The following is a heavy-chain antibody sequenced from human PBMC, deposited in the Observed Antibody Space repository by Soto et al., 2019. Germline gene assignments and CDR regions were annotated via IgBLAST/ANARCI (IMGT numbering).Heavy chain of an antibody. V-gene: IGHV1-2*04. J-gene: IGHJ4*02. CDR3: ARGSELTTFDY. CDR2: INSKSGAT. Sequence: QVQLVQSGAEVKKPGASVKVSCKASGYTFTGYYMHWVRQAPGQGLEWMGWINSKSGATNYAQKFQGWVTMTRDTSITTAYMELSRLKSDDTAVYYCARGSELTTFDYWGQGTLVTVSS. CDR1: GYTFTGYY. D-gene: IGHD1-7*01.